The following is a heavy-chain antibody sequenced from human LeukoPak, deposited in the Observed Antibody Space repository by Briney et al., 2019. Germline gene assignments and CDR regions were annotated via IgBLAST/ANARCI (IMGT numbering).Heavy chain of an antibody. CDR3: ARRAGDYSHPYDY. D-gene: IGHD3-22*01. V-gene: IGHV3-53*01. Sequence: GGSLRLSCAASGFTVSSNYMSWVRQAPGKGLEGVSFIYSGGSTYYTDSVKGRFTISRDNSKNTIYLQMNSLRAEDTAVYYCARRAGDYSHPYDYWGQGILVTVSS. CDR2: IYSGGST. CDR1: GFTVSSNY. J-gene: IGHJ4*02.